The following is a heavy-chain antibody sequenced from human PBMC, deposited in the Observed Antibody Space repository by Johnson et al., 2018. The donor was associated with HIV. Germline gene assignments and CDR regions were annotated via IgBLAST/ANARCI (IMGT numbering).Heavy chain of an antibody. Sequence: DVQVVESGGGLIQPGGSLRLSCAASGFTVSDNYMTWVRQAPGKGLEWVSVIYSGGRTYYADFVQGRFTISRDNSKNTVYLLMNSLRGEDTAVYYCARILLGYCRAWGQGTMVTVSS. D-gene: IGHD2-15*01. V-gene: IGHV3-53*01. CDR2: IYSGGRT. J-gene: IGHJ3*01. CDR1: GFTVSDNY. CDR3: ARILLGYCRA.